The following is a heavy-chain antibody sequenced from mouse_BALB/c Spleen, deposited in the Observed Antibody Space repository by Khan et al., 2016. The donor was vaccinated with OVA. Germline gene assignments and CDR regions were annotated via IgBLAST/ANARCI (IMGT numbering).Heavy chain of an antibody. CDR1: GYTFTSYT. J-gene: IGHJ3*01. CDR3: GRDWAIYRNDGWFAY. Sequence: QVQLQQSGAELARPGASVKMSCKASGYTFTSYTIHWIKLRPGQGLEWIGYINPNNGYTNYNQKFKDKATLTADKSSTTVYMQLSSLTSDDSAVYNCGRDWAIYRNDGWFAYWGQGTLVTVSA. V-gene: IGHV1-4*01. D-gene: IGHD2-14*01. CDR2: INPNNGYT.